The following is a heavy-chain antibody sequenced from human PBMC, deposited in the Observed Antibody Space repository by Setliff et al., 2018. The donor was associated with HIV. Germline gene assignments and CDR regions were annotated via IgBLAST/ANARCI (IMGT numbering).Heavy chain of an antibody. J-gene: IGHJ4*02. D-gene: IGHD4-17*01. CDR1: GFASSTYG. CDR3: ARESYDYGDYVGSSSFDY. Sequence: GGSLRLSCAASGFASSTYGMHWVRQAPGKGLEWVAIISYDGSNKYYTDSVKGRFTISRDNSKNTLYLQMNSLRAEDTAVYYCARESYDYGDYVGSSSFDYWGQGTLVTVSS. V-gene: IGHV3-30*05. CDR2: ISYDGSNK.